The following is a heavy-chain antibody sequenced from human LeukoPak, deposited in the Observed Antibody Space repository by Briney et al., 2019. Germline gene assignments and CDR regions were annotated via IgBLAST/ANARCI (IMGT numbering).Heavy chain of an antibody. CDR1: GGSISSYY. V-gene: IGHV4-59*01. D-gene: IGHD1-26*01. Sequence: SSETLSLTCTVSGGSISSYYWSWIRQPPGKGLEWTGYLYYSGSAKYSPSRKSRVTISVDTSENHFSLKLSSVPATDTAVYYCARKWSGTYSPFDYWGPGTLVTVSS. CDR3: ARKWSGTYSPFDY. CDR2: LYYSGSA. J-gene: IGHJ4*02.